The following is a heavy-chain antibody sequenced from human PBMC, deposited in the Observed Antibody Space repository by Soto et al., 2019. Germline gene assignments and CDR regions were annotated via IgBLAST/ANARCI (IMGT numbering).Heavy chain of an antibody. CDR2: IRSKGNNYAT. J-gene: IGHJ2*01. CDR3: ISFSRSFVQYFDL. CDR1: GFTFSGSA. Sequence: EVQLVESGGGLVQPGGSLKLSCAASGFTFSGSAMHWVRQASGKEPEWVGRIRSKGNNYATSYGASVKGRFTISRDDSKNTAYLQMNSLKTEDTAVYYCISFSRSFVQYFDLWGRGTLVTVSS. V-gene: IGHV3-73*01.